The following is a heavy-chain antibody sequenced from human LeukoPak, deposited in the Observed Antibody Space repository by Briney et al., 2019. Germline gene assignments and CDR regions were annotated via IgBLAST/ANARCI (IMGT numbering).Heavy chain of an antibody. J-gene: IGHJ6*04. CDR2: IKQDGTEK. D-gene: IGHD3-10*02. CDR3: AELGITMIGGV. V-gene: IGHV3-7*01. CDR1: GFTFTTYW. Sequence: GGSLRLSCAASGFTFTTYWLGWVRQPPGKGLEWVANIKQDGTEKYYVDSVKGRFTISRDNAKNSLYLQMNSLRAEDTAVYYCAELGITMIGGVWGKGTTVTISS.